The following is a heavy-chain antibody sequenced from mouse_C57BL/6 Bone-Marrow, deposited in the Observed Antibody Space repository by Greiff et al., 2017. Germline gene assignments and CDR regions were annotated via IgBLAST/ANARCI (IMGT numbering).Heavy chain of an antibody. J-gene: IGHJ1*03. CDR1: GYTFTSYD. CDR3: ARLEFDDSSEDWYFDV. CDR2: IYPRDGST. V-gene: IGHV1-85*01. D-gene: IGHD1-1*01. Sequence: LQESGPELVKPGASVKLSCKASGYTFTSYDINWVKQRPGQGLEWIGWIYPRDGSTKYNEKFKGKATLTVATSSSTAYIELHRLTSENSAVYLCARLEFDDSSEDWYFDVWGTGTTVTVSS.